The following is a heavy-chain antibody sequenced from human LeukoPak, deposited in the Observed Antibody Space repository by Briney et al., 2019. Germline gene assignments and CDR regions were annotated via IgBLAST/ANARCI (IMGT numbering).Heavy chain of an antibody. J-gene: IGHJ4*02. V-gene: IGHV3-66*01. D-gene: IGHD3-9*01. CDR1: GFTVSSNY. CDR2: IYSGGST. Sequence: GGSLRLSCAASGFTVSSNYMSWVRQAPGKGLEWVSVIYSGGSTYYADSVKGRFTISRDNSRNTLYLQMNSLRAEDTAVYYCASEVYDILTGYPIIDYWGQGTLVTVSS. CDR3: ASEVYDILTGYPIIDY.